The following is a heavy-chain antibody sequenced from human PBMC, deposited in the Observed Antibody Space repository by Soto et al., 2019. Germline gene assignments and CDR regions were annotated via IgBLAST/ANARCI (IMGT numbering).Heavy chain of an antibody. D-gene: IGHD3-10*01. J-gene: IGHJ4*02. V-gene: IGHV4-39*01. Sequence: QLQLQESGPGLVKPSETLSLTCTVSGGSISSSSYYWGWIRQPPGKGLEWIGGIYYSGSTYYNPSLKSRVTISVDPSKNQFSLKLSSVTAADTAVYYCARVGALWFGEGGDYWGQGTLVTVSS. CDR3: ARVGALWFGEGGDY. CDR1: GGSISSSSYY. CDR2: IYYSGST.